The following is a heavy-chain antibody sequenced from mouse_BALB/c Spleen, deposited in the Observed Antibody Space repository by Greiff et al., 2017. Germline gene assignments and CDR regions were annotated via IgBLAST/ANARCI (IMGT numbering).Heavy chain of an antibody. V-gene: IGHV2-6-7*01. CDR2: IWGDGST. D-gene: IGHD1-1*01. J-gene: IGHJ1*01. Sequence: VKLVESGPGLVAPSQSLSITCTVSGFSLTGYGVNWVRQPPGKGLEWLGMIWGDGSTDYNSALKSRLSISKDNSKSQVFLKMNSLQTDDTARYYCARERFITTVEGYFDVWGAGTTVTVSS. CDR3: ARERFITTVEGYFDV. CDR1: GFSLTGYG.